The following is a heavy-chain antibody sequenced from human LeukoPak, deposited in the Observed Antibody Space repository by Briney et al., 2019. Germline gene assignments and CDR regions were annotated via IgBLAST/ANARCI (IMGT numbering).Heavy chain of an antibody. V-gene: IGHV3-43*02. CDR2: IYGDGGTT. Sequence: GGSLRLSCAASGFTFASYAMHWVRQAPGKGLEYASLIYGDGGTTHYADSVKGRFIISRDNSKNSLYLQMHSLRTEDTAFYYCAQDWWGSYLSWGRGTLVTVSS. D-gene: IGHD1-26*01. J-gene: IGHJ4*02. CDR3: AQDWWGSYLS. CDR1: GFTFASYA.